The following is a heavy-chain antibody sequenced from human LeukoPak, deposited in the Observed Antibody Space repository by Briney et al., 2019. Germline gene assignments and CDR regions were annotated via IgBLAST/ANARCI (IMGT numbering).Heavy chain of an antibody. J-gene: IGHJ5*02. CDR1: GGSISSYY. V-gene: IGHV4-59*01. D-gene: IGHD5-18*01. CDR3: ARGDTAMVNWFDP. CDR2: IYYSGST. Sequence: SETLSLTCTVSGGSISSYYWSWIRQPPGKGLEWIGYIYYSGSTNYNPSLKSRVTISVDTSKNQFSLKLSSVTAADTAVYYCARGDTAMVNWFDPWGQGTLVTVSS.